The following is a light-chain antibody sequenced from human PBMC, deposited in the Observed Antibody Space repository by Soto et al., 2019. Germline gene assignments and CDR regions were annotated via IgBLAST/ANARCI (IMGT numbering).Light chain of an antibody. CDR2: GAS. CDR1: QSISSK. Sequence: IVMTQSPATLSVSPGERATLSCRASQSISSKLAWYQQKPGQAPRLLIYGASTRVTGIPVRFSGSGSGTEFTLTITSLQSEDFAVYYCQEYNNWRPITFGGGTKVEIK. J-gene: IGKJ4*01. V-gene: IGKV3-15*01. CDR3: QEYNNWRPIT.